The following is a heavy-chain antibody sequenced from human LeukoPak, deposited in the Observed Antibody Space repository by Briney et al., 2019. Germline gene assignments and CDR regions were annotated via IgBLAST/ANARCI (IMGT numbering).Heavy chain of an antibody. CDR2: IYYSGST. D-gene: IGHD6-19*01. CDR3: ASTDPGRAVAGTDY. Sequence: PGGSLRLSCAASGFTFSTYAMSWVRQPPGKGLEWIGSIYYSGSTYYNPSLKSRVTISVDTSKNQFSLKLSSVTAADTAVYYCASTDPGRAVAGTDYWGQGTLVTVSS. J-gene: IGHJ4*02. V-gene: IGHV4-39*01. CDR1: GFTFSTYA.